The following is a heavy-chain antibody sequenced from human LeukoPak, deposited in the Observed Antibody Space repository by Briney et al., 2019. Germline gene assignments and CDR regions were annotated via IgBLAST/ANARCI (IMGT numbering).Heavy chain of an antibody. V-gene: IGHV3-23*01. J-gene: IGHJ4*02. Sequence: GGSLRLSCAASGFAFSNYAMTWVRQAPGKGLQWVSTISGSADSTYYADSVKGRFTISRDNSKYTLFLQVNSLRAEDTAVYYCAKVLTKSVVDNYFYWGQGTLVTVSS. CDR3: AKVLTKSVVDNYFY. D-gene: IGHD3-22*01. CDR1: GFAFSNYA. CDR2: ISGSADST.